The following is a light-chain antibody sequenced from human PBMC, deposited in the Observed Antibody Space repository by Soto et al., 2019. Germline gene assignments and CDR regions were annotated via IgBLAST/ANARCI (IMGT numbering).Light chain of an antibody. CDR2: EVN. CDR1: SSDVGGYNL. Sequence: QSALTQPPSASGSPGQSVTISCTGTSSDVGGYNLVSWYQQHPGEAPKLMISEVNERPSGVPDRFSGAKSGNTASLTVSGLRTEDEAYYYCSSYAGSNTFVFGTGTKVTVL. CDR3: SSYAGSNTFV. J-gene: IGLJ1*01. V-gene: IGLV2-8*01.